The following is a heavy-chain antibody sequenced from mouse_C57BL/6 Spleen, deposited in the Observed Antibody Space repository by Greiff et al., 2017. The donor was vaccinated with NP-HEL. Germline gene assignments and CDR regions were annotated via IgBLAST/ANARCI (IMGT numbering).Heavy chain of an antibody. Sequence: QVQLQQPGAELVKPGASVKLSCKASGYTFTSYWMQWVKQRPGQGLEWIGEIDPSDSYTNYNQKFKGKATLTVDTSSSTAYMQLSSLTSEDSAVYYCARRYYGSSLYYFDYWGQGTTLTVSS. J-gene: IGHJ2*01. CDR2: IDPSDSYT. CDR3: ARRYYGSSLYYFDY. D-gene: IGHD1-1*01. CDR1: GYTFTSYW. V-gene: IGHV1-50*01.